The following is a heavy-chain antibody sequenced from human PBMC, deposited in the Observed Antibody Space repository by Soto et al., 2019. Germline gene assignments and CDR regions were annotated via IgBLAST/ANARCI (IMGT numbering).Heavy chain of an antibody. CDR3: ARDSSIVSTFSGYDAIDY. D-gene: IGHD5-12*01. CDR2: IIPLLDVA. Sequence: QVQLVQSGAEVKKPGSSVKVSCKTSGGTFSNDIITWVRQAPGQGLERMGRIIPLLDVADYAQKFQRRVTTTADTSTGTVYMELNSLRSEDTAVYYCARDSSIVSTFSGYDAIDYWGQGTLVTVSS. CDR1: GGTFSNDI. J-gene: IGHJ4*02. V-gene: IGHV1-69*08.